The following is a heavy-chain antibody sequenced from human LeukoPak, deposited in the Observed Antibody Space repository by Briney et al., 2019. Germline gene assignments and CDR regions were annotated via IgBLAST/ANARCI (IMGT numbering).Heavy chain of an antibody. V-gene: IGHV1-3*01. J-gene: IGHJ6*02. D-gene: IGHD1-26*01. CDR1: GYTFTSYA. CDR2: INAGNGNT. Sequence: ASVKVSCKASGYTFTSYAMHWVRQAPGQRLEWMGWINAGNGNTKYSQKFQGRVTITRDTSASTAYMELSNLRSEDTAVYYCARGSGSYYYYYGMDVWGQGTTVTVSS. CDR3: ARGSGSYYYYYGMDV.